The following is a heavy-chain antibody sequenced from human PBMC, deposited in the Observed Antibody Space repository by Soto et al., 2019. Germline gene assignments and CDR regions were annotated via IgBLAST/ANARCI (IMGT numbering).Heavy chain of an antibody. CDR3: ARDRGRGYCTGGLCYLGLDH. D-gene: IGHD2-8*02. CDR2: IYSGGST. CDR1: GLDVSGNY. Sequence: GGSLRLSCAVSGLDVSGNYMTWVRQAPGKGLEWVSVIYSGGSTYYADSVKGRFTISRDTSKNTLYLEVTNLRPEDTAIYYCARDRGRGYCTGGLCYLGLDHWGQGNPVTVSS. V-gene: IGHV3-53*05. J-gene: IGHJ4*02.